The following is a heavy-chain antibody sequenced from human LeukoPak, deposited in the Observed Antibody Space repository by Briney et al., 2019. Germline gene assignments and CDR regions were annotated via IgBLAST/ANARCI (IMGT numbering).Heavy chain of an antibody. CDR1: GYIFTGYY. V-gene: IGHV1-2*02. Sequence: ASVKVSCKTSGYIFTGYYIHWLRQAPGQGLEWMGWINPNTGGADYALKFQGRVTMTRDTSINTVYMALSRLRSDDTAVYYCARGPPEYCSGGSCYSGRNWIDPWGQGTLVTVSS. CDR3: ARGPPEYCSGGSCYSGRNWIDP. D-gene: IGHD2-15*01. CDR2: INPNTGGA. J-gene: IGHJ5*02.